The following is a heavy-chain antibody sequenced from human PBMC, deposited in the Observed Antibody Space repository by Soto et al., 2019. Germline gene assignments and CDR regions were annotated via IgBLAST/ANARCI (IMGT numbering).Heavy chain of an antibody. CDR1: GFTFSSYG. V-gene: IGHV3-33*01. CDR2: IWYDGSNK. CDR3: ARPPPGRAVLRHYYYMDV. Sequence: QVQLVESGGGVVQPGRSLRLSCAASGFTFSSYGMHWVRQAPGKGLEWVAVIWYDGSNKYYADSVKGRLTISRDNSKNTLYLQMNSLTAEDTVVYYCARPPPGRAVLRHYYYMDVWGKGTTVTVAS. J-gene: IGHJ6*03. D-gene: IGHD6-19*01.